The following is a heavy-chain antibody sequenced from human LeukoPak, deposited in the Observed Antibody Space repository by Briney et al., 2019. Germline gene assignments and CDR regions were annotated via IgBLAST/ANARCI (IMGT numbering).Heavy chain of an antibody. CDR1: GDPVSRSDSY. V-gene: IGHV4-39*01. Sequence: SETLSLTXTIFGDPVSRSDSYWDWIRQPPGKGLEWIGTIYYSGRTYYSPSLKSRVTLSVDMSNNQFSLTLSSVTAADTALYFCARRRYYDSSGYLEWGQGTLVTVSS. J-gene: IGHJ1*01. CDR3: ARRRYYDSSGYLE. CDR2: IYYSGRT. D-gene: IGHD3-22*01.